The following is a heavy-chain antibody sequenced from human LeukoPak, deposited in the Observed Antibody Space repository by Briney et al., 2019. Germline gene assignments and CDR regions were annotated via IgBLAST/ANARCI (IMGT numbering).Heavy chain of an antibody. V-gene: IGHV1-2*02. Sequence: ASVKVSCKASGYTFTSYGISWVRQAPGQGLEWMGWINPNSGGTNYAQKFQGRVTMTRDTSISTAYMELSRLRSDDTAVYYCARPPGKGSYYTFDYWGQGTLVTVSS. J-gene: IGHJ4*02. CDR1: GYTFTSYG. CDR2: INPNSGGT. CDR3: ARPPGKGSYYTFDY. D-gene: IGHD1-26*01.